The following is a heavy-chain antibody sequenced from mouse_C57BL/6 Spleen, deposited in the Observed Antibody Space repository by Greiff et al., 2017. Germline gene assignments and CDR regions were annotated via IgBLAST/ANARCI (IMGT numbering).Heavy chain of an antibody. Sequence: DVQLQESGPGLVKPSQSLSLTCSVTGYSITSGYYWNWIRQFPGNKLEWMGYISYDGSNNYNPSLKNRISITRDTSKNQFFLKLNSVTTEDTATYYCARGSGSYYAMDYWGQGTSVTVSS. J-gene: IGHJ4*01. CDR2: ISYDGSN. V-gene: IGHV3-6*01. CDR1: GYSITSGYY. CDR3: ARGSGSYYAMDY. D-gene: IGHD3-1*01.